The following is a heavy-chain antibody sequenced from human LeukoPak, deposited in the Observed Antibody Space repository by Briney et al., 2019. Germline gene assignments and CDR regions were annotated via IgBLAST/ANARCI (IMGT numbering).Heavy chain of an antibody. V-gene: IGHV3-9*01. Sequence: GGSLRLSCAASGFTFDDYVMNWVRQAPGKGLEWVSGISWNSGTIGYADSVKGRFTISRDNAKNSLYLQMNSLRAEDTALYYCAKGASGYYPPFDYWGQGTLVTVSS. D-gene: IGHD3-22*01. CDR1: GFTFDDYV. J-gene: IGHJ4*02. CDR2: ISWNSGTI. CDR3: AKGASGYYPPFDY.